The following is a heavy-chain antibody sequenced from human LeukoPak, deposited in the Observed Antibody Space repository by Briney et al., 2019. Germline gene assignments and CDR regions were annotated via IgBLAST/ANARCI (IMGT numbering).Heavy chain of an antibody. CDR1: GFTFSTYA. V-gene: IGHV3-23*01. CDR3: VKDRCDRTTCPEV. CDR2: ISGSGGST. D-gene: IGHD2-2*01. J-gene: IGHJ4*02. Sequence: QPGGSLRLSCAASGFTFSTYAMTWVRQAPGEGLEWVSGISGSGGSTYYTDSVKGRFTISRDNSKNTLHLQMSSLRAEDTALYYCVKDRCDRTTCPEVWGQGTLVTASS.